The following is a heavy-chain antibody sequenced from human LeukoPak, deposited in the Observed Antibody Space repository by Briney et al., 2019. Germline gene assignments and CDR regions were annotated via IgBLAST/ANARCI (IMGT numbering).Heavy chain of an antibody. J-gene: IGHJ4*02. V-gene: IGHV3-9*01. D-gene: IGHD3-22*01. CDR1: GFTFDDYA. CDR3: ARGGGPHYYDSSGYYTSFDY. Sequence: GGSLRLSCAASGFTFDDYAMHWVRQAPGKGLEWVSGISWNSGSIGYADSVKGRFTISRDNAKNSLYLQMNSLRAEDTAVYYCARGGGPHYYDSSGYYTSFDYWGQGTLVTVSS. CDR2: ISWNSGSI.